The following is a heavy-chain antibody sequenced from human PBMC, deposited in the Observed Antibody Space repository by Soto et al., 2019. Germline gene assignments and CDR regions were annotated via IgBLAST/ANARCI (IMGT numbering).Heavy chain of an antibody. CDR3: ARDKITGLFDY. J-gene: IGHJ4*02. V-gene: IGHV4-30-2*01. CDR1: GGSISSGGYS. Sequence: PSETLSLTCAVSGGSISSGGYSWSWIRQPPGEGLEWIGYIYHSGSTYYNPSLKSRVTISVDRSKNQFSLKLSSVTAADTAVYYCARDKITGLFDYWGQGTLVTSPQ. CDR2: IYHSGST. D-gene: IGHD2-8*02.